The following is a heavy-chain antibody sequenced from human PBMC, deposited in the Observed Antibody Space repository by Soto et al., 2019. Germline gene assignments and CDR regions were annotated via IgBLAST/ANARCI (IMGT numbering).Heavy chain of an antibody. D-gene: IGHD2-15*01. CDR2: IYYSGST. J-gene: IGHJ4*02. CDR1: GGSISSYY. Sequence: SETLSLTCTVSGGSISSYYWSWIRQPPGKGLEWIGYIYYSGSTNYNPSLKSRVTISVDTSKNQFSLKLSSVTAADTAVYYCASHYCSGGSCYSQPPDYWGQGTLVTVSS. V-gene: IGHV4-59*08. CDR3: ASHYCSGGSCYSQPPDY.